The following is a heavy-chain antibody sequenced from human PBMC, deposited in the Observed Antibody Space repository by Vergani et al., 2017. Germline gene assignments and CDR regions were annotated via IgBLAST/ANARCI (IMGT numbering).Heavy chain of an antibody. J-gene: IGHJ2*01. CDR3: ARAKLPPRYCDWSRLGYFDL. D-gene: IGHD3-9*01. CDR2: IIPIFGTA. CDR1: GGTFSSYA. V-gene: IGHV1-69*01. Sequence: QVQLVQSGAEVKKPGSSVKVSCKASGGTFSSYAISWVRQAPGQGLEWMGGIIPIFGTANYAQKFQGRVTITADESTSTAYMELSSLRSEETAVYYGARAKLPPRYCDWSRLGYFDLWGRGTLVTVSS.